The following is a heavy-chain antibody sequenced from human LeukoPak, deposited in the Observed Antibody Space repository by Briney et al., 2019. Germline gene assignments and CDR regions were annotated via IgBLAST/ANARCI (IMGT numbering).Heavy chain of an antibody. CDR2: IWYDGSNK. V-gene: IGHV3-33*01. J-gene: IGHJ5*02. CDR1: GFTFSSYG. Sequence: PGRSLRLSCAASGFTFSSYGMHWVRQAPGKGLEWVAVIWYDGSNKYYADSVKGRFTISRDNSKNTLYLQMNSLRAEDTAVYYCARDMGTYTIFDPWGQGTLVTVSS. CDR3: ARDMGTYTIFDP. D-gene: IGHD3-10*01.